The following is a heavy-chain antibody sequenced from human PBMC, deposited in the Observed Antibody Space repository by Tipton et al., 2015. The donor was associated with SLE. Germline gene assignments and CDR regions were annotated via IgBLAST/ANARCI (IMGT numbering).Heavy chain of an antibody. CDR1: GASISSYY. D-gene: IGHD6-13*01. Sequence: TLSLTCIVSGASISSYYWSWIRQSPGKGLEWIGYIYYSGNTNYNPSLKSRATISLDTPNNQFSLRLNSVTAADTAVYYCARRYSNSWFFDLWGQGTRVTVSS. J-gene: IGHJ4*02. V-gene: IGHV4-59*08. CDR2: IYYSGNT. CDR3: ARRYSNSWFFDL.